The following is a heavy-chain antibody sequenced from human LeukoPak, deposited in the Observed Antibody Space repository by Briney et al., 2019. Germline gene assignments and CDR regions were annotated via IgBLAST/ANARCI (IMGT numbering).Heavy chain of an antibody. D-gene: IGHD6-13*01. Sequence: GGSLRLSCEVFGFTFSSYWLNWVRQAPGKGLEWVANIKKDGSDKYYVDSVKGRFTISRDNAKNSLYLQMNSLRAEDTAVYYCAIIPRAAAGPSARSPFHYWGQGTLVTVSS. V-gene: IGHV3-7*01. CDR3: AIIPRAAAGPSARSPFHY. CDR2: IKKDGSDK. J-gene: IGHJ4*02. CDR1: GFTFSSYW.